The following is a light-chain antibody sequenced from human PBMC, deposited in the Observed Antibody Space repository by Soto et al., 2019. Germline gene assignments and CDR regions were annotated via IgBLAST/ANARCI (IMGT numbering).Light chain of an antibody. CDR2: DVS. CDR1: SSDVGAYNY. CDR3: GSYAGSYSCV. V-gene: IGLV2-11*01. J-gene: IGLJ3*02. Sequence: QSALTQPRSVSGSPGQSVTISCTGTSSDVGAYNYVSWYQHHPGKAPKVMIYDVSERPSGVPDRFSGSKSDNKASLTISGLQAEDEADYYCGSYAGSYSCVFGGGTKLTVL.